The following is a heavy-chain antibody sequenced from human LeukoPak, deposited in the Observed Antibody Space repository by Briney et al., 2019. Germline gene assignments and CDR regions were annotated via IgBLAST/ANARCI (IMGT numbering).Heavy chain of an antibody. J-gene: IGHJ5*02. V-gene: IGHV1-3*01. CDR1: GYTFTSYA. D-gene: IGHD2-15*01. CDR2: INAGNGNT. CDR3: ARDEAWGYCSEASCYAGLGNNWLDP. Sequence: ASVKVSCKASGYTFTSYAMHWVRQAPGQRLEWMGWINAGNGNTKYSQKFQGRVTITRDTSTSTAYMELRSLRSDDTAVYYCARDEAWGYCSEASCYAGLGNNWLDPWGQGTLVTVSS.